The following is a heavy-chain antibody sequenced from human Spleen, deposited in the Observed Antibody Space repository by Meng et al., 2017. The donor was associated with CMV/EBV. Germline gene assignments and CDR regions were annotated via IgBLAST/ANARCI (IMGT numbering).Heavy chain of an antibody. V-gene: IGHV4-34*01. J-gene: IGHJ4*02. D-gene: IGHD5-18*01. CDR1: GASANTFRNNF. CDR2: INHSGSA. CDR3: ARSARGYFLRDQGHYSDS. Sequence: SETLSLTCIVHGASANTFRNNFWTWMRQPPGGRLEWIGEINHSGSATYNPSLKSRVTISVDPSKDQFSLRLTSLTAADTAVYYCARSARGYFLRDQGHYSDSWGQGTLVTVSS.